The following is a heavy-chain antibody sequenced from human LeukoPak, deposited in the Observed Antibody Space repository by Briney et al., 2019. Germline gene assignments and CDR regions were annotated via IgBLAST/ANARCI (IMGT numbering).Heavy chain of an antibody. J-gene: IGHJ4*02. D-gene: IGHD6-13*01. V-gene: IGHV4-39*01. CDR1: GGSISSSSYY. Sequence: PSETLSLTCTVSGGSISSSSYYWGWIRQLPGKGLEWIGGIYYSGSTYYNPSLKSRVTISVDTSKNQFSLKLSSVTAADTAVYYCARRSIAAAGSYYFDYWGQGTLVTVSS. CDR2: IYYSGST. CDR3: ARRSIAAAGSYYFDY.